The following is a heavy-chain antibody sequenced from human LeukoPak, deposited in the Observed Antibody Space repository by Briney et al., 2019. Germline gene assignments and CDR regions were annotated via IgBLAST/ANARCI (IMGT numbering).Heavy chain of an antibody. J-gene: IGHJ5*02. D-gene: IGHD1-14*01. CDR2: TYYRSKWYS. V-gene: IGHV6-1*01. CDR1: GYSVSSNRSA. Sequence: SQTLSLTCAISGYSVSSNRSAWNWLRQSPSRGLEWLGRTYYRSKWYSEYAVSVKSRITVNPDTSKNQFSLHLNSVTPEDAAVYYRARDPSGPWGQGTLVTVSS. CDR3: ARDPSGP.